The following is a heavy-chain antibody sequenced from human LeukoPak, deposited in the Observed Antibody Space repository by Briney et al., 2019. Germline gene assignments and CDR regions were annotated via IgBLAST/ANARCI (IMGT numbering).Heavy chain of an antibody. D-gene: IGHD6-13*01. Sequence: GASVKVSCKASGYSFTSYGISWVRQAPGQGLEWMGWISAYNGNTKHAQKLQGRVTMTTDTSTSTGYMELRSLRSDDTAVYYCARDGGVDSSWNWYFDLWGRGTLVTVSS. CDR2: ISAYNGNT. J-gene: IGHJ2*01. V-gene: IGHV1-18*01. CDR3: ARDGGVDSSWNWYFDL. CDR1: GYSFTSYG.